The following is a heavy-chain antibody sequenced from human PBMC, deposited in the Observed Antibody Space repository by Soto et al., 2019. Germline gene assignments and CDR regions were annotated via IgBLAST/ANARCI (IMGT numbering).Heavy chain of an antibody. CDR1: GFTFTTSG. CDR3: ARDVDGGHFEL. J-gene: IGHJ2*01. V-gene: IGHV3-21*01. D-gene: IGHD3-10*01. CDR2: ISSSRRSYI. Sequence: EVQLVESGGGLVKPGGSLRLSCAASGFTFTTSGMNWVRQAPGKGLEWVSCISSSRRSYIYYADSVKGRFTISRDNAKNSRYLQMNRLRAEETAVYYCARDVDGGHFELWGRGTLVTVSS.